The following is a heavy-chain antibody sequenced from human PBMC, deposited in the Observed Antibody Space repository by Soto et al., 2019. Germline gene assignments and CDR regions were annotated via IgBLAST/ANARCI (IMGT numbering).Heavy chain of an antibody. V-gene: IGHV4-34*01. CDR2: INHSGRT. D-gene: IGHD3-10*01. CDR3: GRVVTFYFGSGRNKGRPLFDY. Sequence: SETLSLTCAVYGGSISGHYWNWIRQPPGKGLEWIGEINHSGRTNYNPSLKSRVTISVDTSKNQFSLNLGSVTAADTAVYYCGRVVTFYFGSGRNKGRPLFDYWGQGTLVTASS. CDR1: GGSISGHY. J-gene: IGHJ4*02.